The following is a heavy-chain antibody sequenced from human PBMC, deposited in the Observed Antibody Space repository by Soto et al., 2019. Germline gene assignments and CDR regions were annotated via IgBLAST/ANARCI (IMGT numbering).Heavy chain of an antibody. CDR3: ARGLHCSGGSCVFDY. V-gene: IGHV3-21*01. CDR1: GFTFSSYS. CDR2: ISSSSSYI. J-gene: IGHJ4*02. D-gene: IGHD2-15*01. Sequence: EVQLVESGGGLVKPGGSLRLSCAASGFTFSSYSMNWVRQAPGKGLEWVSSISSSSSYIYYADSVKGRFTISRDNAKNSLHLQMNSLRAEDTAVYYCARGLHCSGGSCVFDYWGQGTLVTVSS.